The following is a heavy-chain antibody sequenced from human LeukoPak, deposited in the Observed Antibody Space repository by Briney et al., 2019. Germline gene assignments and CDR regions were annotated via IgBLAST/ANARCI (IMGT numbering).Heavy chain of an antibody. J-gene: IGHJ4*02. D-gene: IGHD2-15*01. V-gene: IGHV3-23*01. CDR1: GCIFSSYA. Sequence: GGSLRLSCAASGCIFSSYAMSWVRQAPGKGLEWVSALSGSGGNTYYADSVKGRFTISRDNSKSTLYLQMNSLRGDDTAVYYCAKYRMKWRLSAASIEYWGRGTLVTVST. CDR2: LSGSGGNT. CDR3: AKYRMKWRLSAASIEY.